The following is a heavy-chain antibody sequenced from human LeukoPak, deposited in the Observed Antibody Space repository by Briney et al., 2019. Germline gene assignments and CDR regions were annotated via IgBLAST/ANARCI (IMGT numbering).Heavy chain of an antibody. J-gene: IGHJ4*02. Sequence: SETLSLTCAVSGGSIRSSSYYWGWIRQPPGKGLEWIGSIYYSGSTYYNLSLKSRVTISVDTSKNQFSLKVSSVTAADTAVYYCASNNYVGGYVSPVGYWGQGTLVTVSS. D-gene: IGHD5-12*01. CDR3: ASNNYVGGYVSPVGY. CDR1: GGSIRSSSYY. CDR2: IYYSGST. V-gene: IGHV4-39*01.